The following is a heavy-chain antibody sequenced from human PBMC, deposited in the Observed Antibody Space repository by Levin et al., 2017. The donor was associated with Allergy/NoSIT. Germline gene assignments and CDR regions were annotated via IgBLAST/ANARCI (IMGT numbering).Heavy chain of an antibody. CDR3: ARASYKIGPDY. J-gene: IGHJ4*02. CDR2: IDYSGFT. Sequence: SETLSLTCTVSGGSISSGSPYRAWIRQPPGKGLEWIGIIDYSGFTHYNPSLESRVTISSDTSKNQFSLKLNSLTAADTAVYYCARASYKIGPDYWGQGTLVTVSS. V-gene: IGHV4-39*01. D-gene: IGHD1-14*01. CDR1: GGSISSGSPY.